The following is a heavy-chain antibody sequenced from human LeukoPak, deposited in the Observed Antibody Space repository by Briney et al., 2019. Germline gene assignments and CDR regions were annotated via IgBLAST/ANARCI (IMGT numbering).Heavy chain of an antibody. CDR3: ARDTLGEGEDANYAVYYFDY. CDR1: GFRFSTYW. V-gene: IGHV3-7*01. CDR2: IKQDGNEK. D-gene: IGHD4/OR15-4a*01. Sequence: GGSLRLSCAASGFRFSTYWMSWVRQAPGKGLEWVANIKQDGNEKYYVDSVKGRFTISRDNAKNSLDLQMNSLRAEDTAIYYCARDTLGEGEDANYAVYYFDYWGQGTLVTVSS. J-gene: IGHJ4*02.